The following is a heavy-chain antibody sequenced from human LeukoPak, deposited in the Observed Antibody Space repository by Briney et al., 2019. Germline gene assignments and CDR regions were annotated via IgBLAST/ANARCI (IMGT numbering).Heavy chain of an antibody. CDR3: AREVGATTPNWFDP. CDR1: GGSISSYY. V-gene: IGHV4-59*01. CDR2: IYYSGST. J-gene: IGHJ5*02. Sequence: PSETLSLTCTVSGGSISSYYWSWIRQPPGKGLEWIGYIYYSGSTNYNPSLKSRVTISVDTSKNQFSLKLSSVTAADTAVYYCAREVGATTPNWFDPWGQGTLVTVFS. D-gene: IGHD1-26*01.